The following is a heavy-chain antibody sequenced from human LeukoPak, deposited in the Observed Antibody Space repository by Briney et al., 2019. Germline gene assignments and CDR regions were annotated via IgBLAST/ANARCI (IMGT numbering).Heavy chain of an antibody. CDR3: AREPRRLPLGYCSSTSCYGSYYYGMDV. D-gene: IGHD2-2*01. CDR1: GGTFSSYA. V-gene: IGHV1-69*01. CDR2: IIPIFGTA. Sequence: ASAKVSCKASGGTFSSYAISWVRQAPGQGLEWMGGIIPIFGTANYAQKFQGRVTITADESTSTAYMELSSLRSEDTAVYYCAREPRRLPLGYCSSTSCYGSYYYGMDVWGQGTTVTVSS. J-gene: IGHJ6*02.